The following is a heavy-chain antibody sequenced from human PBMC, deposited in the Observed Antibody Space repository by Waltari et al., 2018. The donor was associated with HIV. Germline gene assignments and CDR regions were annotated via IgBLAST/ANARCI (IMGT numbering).Heavy chain of an antibody. Sequence: EVQLMESGGGLVKSGGSLRLSCAASGFTSTNYWMSWVRQTQGKGLGWVAYIKDDGSEKYYMGAVKGRFTISRDNAKNSMFLQMNSLRAEDTAVYYCARIGTFPHNYAIDFWGQGTTVTVSS. V-gene: IGHV3-7*01. CDR3: ARIGTFPHNYAIDF. CDR2: IKDDGSEK. D-gene: IGHD1-26*01. CDR1: GFTSTNYW. J-gene: IGHJ6*02.